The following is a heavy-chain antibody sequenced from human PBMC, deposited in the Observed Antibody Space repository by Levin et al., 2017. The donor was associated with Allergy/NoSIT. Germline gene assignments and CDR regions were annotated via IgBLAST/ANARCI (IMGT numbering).Heavy chain of an antibody. CDR3: ARDRTTYCGTSCATPDRGFDS. CDR2: IFYSGST. V-gene: IGHV4-39*07. Sequence: SETLSLTCTVSGDSISSSTYSWGWIRQPPGKELEWIGSIFYSGSTYYNPSLRSRVSISLDKSNNQFSLNVRSMTAADTAIYYCARDRTTYCGTSCATPDRGFDSWGQGTLVTVS. CDR1: GDSISSSTYS. D-gene: IGHD2-21*01. J-gene: IGHJ4*02.